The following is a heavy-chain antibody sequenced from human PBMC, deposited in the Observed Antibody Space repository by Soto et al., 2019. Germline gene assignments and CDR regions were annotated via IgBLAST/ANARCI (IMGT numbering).Heavy chain of an antibody. D-gene: IGHD2-2*02. CDR2: IIPIFGTA. Sequence: SVKVSCKASGGTFSSYAISWVRQAPGQGLEWMGGIIPIFGTANYAQKFQGRVTITADKSTSTAYMELSSLRSEDTAVYYCARKVSGIVVPAAIDWFDPWGPGTLVTVSS. CDR1: GGTFSSYA. J-gene: IGHJ5*02. CDR3: ARKVSGIVVPAAIDWFDP. V-gene: IGHV1-69*06.